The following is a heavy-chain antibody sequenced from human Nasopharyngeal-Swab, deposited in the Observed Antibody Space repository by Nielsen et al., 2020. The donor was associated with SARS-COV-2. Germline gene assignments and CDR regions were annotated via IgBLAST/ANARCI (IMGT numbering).Heavy chain of an antibody. D-gene: IGHD1-1*01. CDR1: GFTVSSYY. Sequence: GESLKISCAASGFTVSSYYMSWVRQAPGKGLEWVAVIYSGGSTYYADSVKGRFTISRDNSKNTLYLQMNSQSAEDTAVYYCARGFVQVFYYYGMDVWGQGTTVTVSS. J-gene: IGHJ6*02. V-gene: IGHV3-53*01. CDR2: IYSGGST. CDR3: ARGFVQVFYYYGMDV.